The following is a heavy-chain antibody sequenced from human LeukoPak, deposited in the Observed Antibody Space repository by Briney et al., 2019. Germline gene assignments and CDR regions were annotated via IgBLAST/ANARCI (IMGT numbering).Heavy chain of an antibody. Sequence: ASVKVSCKASGYTFTSYYMHWVRQAPGQGLEWMGIINPSGGSTSYAQKFQGRVTMTRDMSTSTVYMELSSLRSEDTAVYYCARGGAPPPYYYYYMDVWGKGTTVTVSS. CDR3: ARGGAPPPYYYYYMDV. D-gene: IGHD1-26*01. CDR2: INPSGGST. CDR1: GYTFTSYY. J-gene: IGHJ6*03. V-gene: IGHV1-46*01.